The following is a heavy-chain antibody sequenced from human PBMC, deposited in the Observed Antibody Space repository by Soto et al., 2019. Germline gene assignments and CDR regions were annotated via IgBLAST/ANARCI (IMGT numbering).Heavy chain of an antibody. V-gene: IGHV1-18*01. CDR1: GYTFTSYG. CDR2: ISGYNGNT. Sequence: QVQLVQSGAEVKKPGASVKVSCKASGYTFTSYGICWVRQAPGQGLEWMGWISGYNGNTNYAQNLQGRVTMTTDTXTXTXXXXXXSLXXXXXXXXXXXXRCXXTRCLDLWGRGTLVIVSS. J-gene: IGHJ2*01. CDR3: XXRCXXTRCLDL. D-gene: IGHD2-2*01.